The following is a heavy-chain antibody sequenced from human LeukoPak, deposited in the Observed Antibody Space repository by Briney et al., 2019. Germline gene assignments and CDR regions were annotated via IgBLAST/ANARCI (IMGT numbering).Heavy chain of an antibody. CDR3: ARAGAYGSGSSYYYYYMDV. Sequence: GASVTVSCKASGGSFSSYAISWVRQAPGQGLEWMGGIIPIFGTANYAQKFQGRVTITADKSTSTAYMELSSLRSEDTAVYYCARAGAYGSGSSYYYYYMDVWGKGTTVTVSS. D-gene: IGHD3-10*01. CDR1: GGSFSSYA. CDR2: IIPIFGTA. J-gene: IGHJ6*03. V-gene: IGHV1-69*06.